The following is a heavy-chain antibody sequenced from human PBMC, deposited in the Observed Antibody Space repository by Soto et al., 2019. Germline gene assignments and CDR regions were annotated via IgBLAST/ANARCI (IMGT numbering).Heavy chain of an antibody. D-gene: IGHD2-8*01. J-gene: IGHJ4*02. CDR3: ASRPDQDYCTNGVCRVDY. CDR2: IIPIFGTA. V-gene: IGHV1-69*13. Sequence: GASGEVSCKGSGGTFGSYASSWGRQAPGQGVEWMGGIIPIFGTANYAQKFQGRVTITADESTSTAYMELSSLRSEDTAVYYCASRPDQDYCTNGVCRVDYWGQGTLVTVSS. CDR1: GGTFGSYA.